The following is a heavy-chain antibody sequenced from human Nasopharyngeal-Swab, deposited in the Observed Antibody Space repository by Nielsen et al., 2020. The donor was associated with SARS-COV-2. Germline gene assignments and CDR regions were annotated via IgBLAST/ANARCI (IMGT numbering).Heavy chain of an antibody. CDR3: AKDFRHNYDYWSGYFTN. CDR1: GFTFSSCA. D-gene: IGHD3-3*01. Sequence: GESLKIPCVASGFTFSSCAMTWVRQAPGKGLQWLSTISGSGHRTYYADSVKGRFTISRDNSQNTLYLQMNSLRAEDTAVYYCAKDFRHNYDYWSGYFTNWGQGTLVTVSS. V-gene: IGHV3-23*01. CDR2: ISGSGHRT. J-gene: IGHJ4*02.